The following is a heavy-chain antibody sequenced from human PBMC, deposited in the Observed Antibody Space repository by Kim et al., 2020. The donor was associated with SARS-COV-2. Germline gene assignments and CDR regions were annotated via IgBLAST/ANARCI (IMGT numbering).Heavy chain of an antibody. Sequence: GGSLRLSCAASGFTFSSHVMHWVRQATGKGLEWVALISYEGSTQKYTDSVKGRFNVSRDNSKNTLFLQMNSLRPEDTAVYYCARNLVGDTDLGPWGQGTLVTVSS. CDR1: GFTFSSHV. J-gene: IGHJ5*02. CDR3: ARNLVGDTDLGP. D-gene: IGHD1-26*01. CDR2: ISYEGSTQ. V-gene: IGHV3-30*03.